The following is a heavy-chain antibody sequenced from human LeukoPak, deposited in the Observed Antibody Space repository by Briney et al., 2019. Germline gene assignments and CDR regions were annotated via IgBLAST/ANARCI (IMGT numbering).Heavy chain of an antibody. CDR2: IKKDGSEK. Sequence: PGGSLRLSCAASGFTFTGHWMSWVRQAPGKGLEWVANIKKDGSEKNYVDSVKGRFTISRDNAKNSLYLQMDSLRAEDTAVYYCARFISLGAWGQGTLVTVSS. J-gene: IGHJ5*02. CDR3: ARFISLGA. V-gene: IGHV3-7*01. CDR1: GFTFTGHW. D-gene: IGHD3-16*01.